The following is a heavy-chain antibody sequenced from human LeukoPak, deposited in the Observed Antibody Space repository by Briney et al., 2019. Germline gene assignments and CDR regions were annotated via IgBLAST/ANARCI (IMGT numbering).Heavy chain of an antibody. J-gene: IGHJ5*02. CDR3: ARQGGMELRGSDWFDP. CDR2: ITNGGSTI. D-gene: IGHD1-7*01. CDR1: GFTFSDYY. Sequence: GGSLRLSCVASGFTFSDYYMTWIRQAPGKGLDWISYITNGGSTIYYADSVRGRFTISRDNSKNTLYLQMNSLRAEDTAVYYCARQGGMELRGSDWFDPWGQGTLVTVSS. V-gene: IGHV3-11*01.